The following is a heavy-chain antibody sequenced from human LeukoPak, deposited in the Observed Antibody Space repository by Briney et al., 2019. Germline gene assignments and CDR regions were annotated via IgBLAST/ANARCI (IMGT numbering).Heavy chain of an antibody. Sequence: PGGSLRLSCAVSGFTFSSYWMNWVRQAPGKGLEWVANIKQDGSEKNYVDSVKGRFTISRDNAKSSLFLQMNDLRAEDTAVYYCAKGGRGNGEVYWGQGTLVTVSS. CDR1: GFTFSSYW. D-gene: IGHD2-8*01. J-gene: IGHJ4*02. V-gene: IGHV3-7*01. CDR2: IKQDGSEK. CDR3: AKGGRGNGEVY.